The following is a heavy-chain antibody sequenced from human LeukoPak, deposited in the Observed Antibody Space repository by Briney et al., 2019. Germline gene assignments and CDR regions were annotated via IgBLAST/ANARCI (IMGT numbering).Heavy chain of an antibody. CDR1: GFTFINYG. J-gene: IGHJ4*02. V-gene: IGHV3-23*01. Sequence: GGSLRLSCAASGFTFINYGMNWVRQAPGKGLEWVSGITGSGGSTYYADSVKGRFTISRDNSKNTLHLQMNSLRAEDTAVYYCAKTRAIVGATWAREGFLDYWGQGTLVTVSS. CDR2: ITGSGGST. CDR3: AKTRAIVGATWAREGFLDY. D-gene: IGHD1-26*01.